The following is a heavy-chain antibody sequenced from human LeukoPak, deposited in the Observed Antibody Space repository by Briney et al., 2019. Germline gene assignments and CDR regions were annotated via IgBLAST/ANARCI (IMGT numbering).Heavy chain of an antibody. Sequence: ASVKVSFKVSGYTLTELSMHWVRQAPGKGLEWMGGFDPEDGETIYAQKFQGRVTMTEDTSTDTAYMELSSLRSEDTAVYYCATSRAAYCGGDCYRFDYWGQGTLVTVSS. J-gene: IGHJ4*02. CDR3: ATSRAAYCGGDCYRFDY. V-gene: IGHV1-24*01. D-gene: IGHD2-21*02. CDR2: FDPEDGET. CDR1: GYTLTELS.